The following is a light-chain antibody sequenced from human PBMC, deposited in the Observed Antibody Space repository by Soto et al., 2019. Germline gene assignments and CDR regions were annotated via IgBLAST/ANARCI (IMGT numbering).Light chain of an antibody. CDR3: QQYNSWPIT. CDR1: QSVSDN. Sequence: EVLMTQSPDTLYVSPGERVTLSCRASQSVSDNLAWYQQKPGQGPRLLVYRASTMTLGIPARFSGSESGTEFTLTISSLQSEDFAVYYCQQYNSWPITFGQGTRLDI. V-gene: IGKV3-15*01. J-gene: IGKJ5*01. CDR2: RAS.